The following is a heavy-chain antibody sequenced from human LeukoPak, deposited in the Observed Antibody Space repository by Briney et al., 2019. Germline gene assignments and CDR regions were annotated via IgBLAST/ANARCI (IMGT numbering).Heavy chain of an antibody. CDR3: ARDIHGCGNFLSNWFDP. V-gene: IGHV4-4*07. D-gene: IGHD1-14*01. J-gene: IGHJ5*02. CDR2: IYMSGDT. Sequence: SETLSLTCTVSGDSISSYYWSWLRQPAGKGLEWMGRIYMSGDTNYNPSLKSRATISLDRPKNQCSLKLTSVTAADTAVYYCARDIHGCGNFLSNWFDPWGQGTLVIVSS. CDR1: GDSISSYY.